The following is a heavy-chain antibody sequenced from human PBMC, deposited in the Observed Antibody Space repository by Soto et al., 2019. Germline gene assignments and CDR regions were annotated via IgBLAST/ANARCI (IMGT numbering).Heavy chain of an antibody. V-gene: IGHV3-23*01. D-gene: IGHD6-25*01. J-gene: IGHJ4*02. CDR1: GFTFSSHV. Sequence: EVQLLESGGGLVQPGGSLRLSCAASGFTFSSHVMSWVRQAPGKGLEWVSGISTGGGSTDYADSVKGRFTISRDNSKNTLHLQMKSLRAEDTAVYYCARSREIIASAGSFDYWGLGTLVTVSS. CDR2: ISTGGGST. CDR3: ARSREIIASAGSFDY.